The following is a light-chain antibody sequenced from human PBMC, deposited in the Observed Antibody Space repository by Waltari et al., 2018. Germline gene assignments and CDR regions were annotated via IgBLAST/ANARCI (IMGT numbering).Light chain of an antibody. CDR2: GAS. J-gene: IGKJ4*01. CDR3: QQSRNWPLT. CDR1: QSVSSY. V-gene: IGKV3-11*01. Sequence: EIVLTQSPATLSLSPGERATLSCGASQSVSSYLAWYQQKPGQAPRLLIYGASNGATGIPVRFSGSGSGTDFTLTISSLEPEDSAVYYCQQSRNWPLTFGGGTKVEIK.